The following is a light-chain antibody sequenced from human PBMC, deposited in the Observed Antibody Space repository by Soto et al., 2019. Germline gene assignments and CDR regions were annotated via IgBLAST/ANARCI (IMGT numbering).Light chain of an antibody. CDR1: QSVSSSY. CDR3: QQYGSSSLT. CDR2: GAS. Sequence: EILPTQSPGTLSLSPGERATLSCRASQSVSSSYLAWYQQKPGQAPRLLIYGASSRATGIPDRFSGSGSGTDFTLTISRLEPEDFAVYYCQQYGSSSLTFGGGTKVDIK. V-gene: IGKV3-20*01. J-gene: IGKJ4*01.